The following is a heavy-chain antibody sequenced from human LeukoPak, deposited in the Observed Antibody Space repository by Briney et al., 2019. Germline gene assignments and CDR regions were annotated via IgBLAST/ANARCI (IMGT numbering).Heavy chain of an antibody. CDR3: AKSIAARGYYYYYMDV. J-gene: IGHJ6*03. CDR1: GGTFSSYA. D-gene: IGHD6-6*01. V-gene: IGHV1-69*01. CDR2: IIPIFGTA. Sequence: SVKVSCKASGGTFSSYAISWVRQAPGQGLEWMGGIIPIFGTANYAQKFQGRVTITADESTSTAYMELSSLRSEDTAVYYCAKSIAARGYYYYYMDVWGEGTTVTVSS.